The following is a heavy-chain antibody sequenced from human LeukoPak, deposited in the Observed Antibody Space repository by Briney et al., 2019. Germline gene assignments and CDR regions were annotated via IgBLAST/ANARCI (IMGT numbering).Heavy chain of an antibody. CDR1: GYTFTSYD. J-gene: IGHJ4*02. Sequence: GPSVKVSCKASGYTFTSYDINWVRQATGQGLESMGWMNPNSGNTGYAQKFQGRVTMTRNTSIITAYMELSSLRSEDRAVYYFAREESGTYPYWGQGTLVTVSS. CDR3: AREESGTYPY. V-gene: IGHV1-8*01. CDR2: MNPNSGNT. D-gene: IGHD1-7*01.